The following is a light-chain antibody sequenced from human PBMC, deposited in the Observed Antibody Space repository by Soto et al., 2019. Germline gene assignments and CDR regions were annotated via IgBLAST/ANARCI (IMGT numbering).Light chain of an antibody. CDR1: QDISNY. Sequence: DIQMTQSPSSLSASVGDRVTITCQASQDISNYLNWYQQKPGKAPKLLIYDASNLETGVPSRFSGSGSGTDFTFTISSLQPEDIATYYCQQYDNLPFTFGPGTSGYQ. CDR3: QQYDNLPFT. J-gene: IGKJ3*01. V-gene: IGKV1-33*01. CDR2: DAS.